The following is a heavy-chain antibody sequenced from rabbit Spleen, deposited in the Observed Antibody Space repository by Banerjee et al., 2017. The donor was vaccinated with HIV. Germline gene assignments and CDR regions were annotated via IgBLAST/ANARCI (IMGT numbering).Heavy chain of an antibody. CDR1: GVSFSANSY. J-gene: IGHJ6*01. D-gene: IGHD6-1*01. V-gene: IGHV1S40*01. CDR2: IDTGSSGFT. CDR3: ARDTASSFSSYGMDL. Sequence: QSLEESGGDLVKPGASLTLTCTASGVSFSANSYMCWVRQAPGKGLEWIACIDTGSSGFTYFASWAKGRFTISKTSSTTVTLQMTSLTVADTATYFCARDTASSFSSYGMDLWGPGDPRHRL.